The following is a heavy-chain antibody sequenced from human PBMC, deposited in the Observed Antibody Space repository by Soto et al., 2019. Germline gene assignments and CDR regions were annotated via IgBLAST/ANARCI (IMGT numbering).Heavy chain of an antibody. J-gene: IGHJ4*02. Sequence: ASVKVSCKASGYTFTSYGISWVRQAPGQGLEWMGWISAYNGNTNYAQKLQGRVTMTTDTSTSTAYMELSSLRSEDTAVYFCASGIQLWLRRINNGYSGWGQGTLVTVSS. CDR3: ASGIQLWLRRINNGYSG. V-gene: IGHV1-18*01. CDR1: GYTFTSYG. CDR2: ISAYNGNT. D-gene: IGHD5-18*01.